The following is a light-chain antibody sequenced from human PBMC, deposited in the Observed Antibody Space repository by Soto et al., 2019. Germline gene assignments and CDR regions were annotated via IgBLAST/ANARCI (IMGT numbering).Light chain of an antibody. J-gene: IGKJ1*01. CDR1: QSIGNW. V-gene: IGKV1-5*03. CDR3: QQYKSYPWT. CDR2: EAS. Sequence: IRMTQSPSTQSASIGDRVTITCRASQSIGNWLAWYQQRPGRAPKLLMYEASTLESGVPSTFSGSGSGTEFTLNISGLQADDFATYYCQQYKSYPWTFGQGTKVEIK.